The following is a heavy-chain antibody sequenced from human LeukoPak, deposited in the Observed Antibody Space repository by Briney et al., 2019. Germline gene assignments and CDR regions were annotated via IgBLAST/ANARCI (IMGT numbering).Heavy chain of an antibody. Sequence: PGGSLRLSCAASGFTFSSYSMNWVRQAPGKGLEWVSSISSSSYIYYADSVKGRFTISRDNAKNSLYLQMNSLRAEDTAVYYCARHYYGSGSYYKGAFQHWGQGTLVTVSS. V-gene: IGHV3-21*01. CDR3: ARHYYGSGSYYKGAFQH. J-gene: IGHJ1*01. CDR1: GFTFSSYS. CDR2: ISSSSYI. D-gene: IGHD3-10*01.